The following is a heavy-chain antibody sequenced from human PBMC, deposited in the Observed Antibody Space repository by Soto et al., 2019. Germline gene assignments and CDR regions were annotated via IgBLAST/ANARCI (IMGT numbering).Heavy chain of an antibody. Sequence: ASVKVSCKVSGYTLTELSMHWVRQAPGKGLEWMGGFDPEDGETIYAQKFQGRVTMTEDTSTDTAYMELSSLRSEDAAVYYCATAGAQDYYFDYWGQGTQVTVSS. D-gene: IGHD3-10*01. CDR3: ATAGAQDYYFDY. CDR1: GYTLTELS. V-gene: IGHV1-24*01. J-gene: IGHJ4*02. CDR2: FDPEDGET.